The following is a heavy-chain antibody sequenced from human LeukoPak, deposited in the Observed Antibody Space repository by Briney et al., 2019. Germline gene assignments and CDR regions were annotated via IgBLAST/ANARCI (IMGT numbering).Heavy chain of an antibody. J-gene: IGHJ4*02. Sequence: SVKVSCKASGGTFSSYAISWVRQAPGQGLEWMGRIIPILGIANYAQKFQGRVTITADKSTSTAYMELSSLRSEDTAVYYCARGSSSHSNGYWGQGTLVTVSS. CDR2: IIPILGIA. CDR1: GGTFSSYA. V-gene: IGHV1-69*04. D-gene: IGHD4-11*01. CDR3: ARGSSSHSNGY.